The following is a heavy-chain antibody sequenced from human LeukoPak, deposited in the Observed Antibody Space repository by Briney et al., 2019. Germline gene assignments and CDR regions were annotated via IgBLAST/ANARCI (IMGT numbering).Heavy chain of an antibody. D-gene: IGHD2-2*01. V-gene: IGHV3-23*01. CDR3: AKGGYCSSTSCYYGWFDP. Sequence: GGSLRLSCEGSGFTFSSFAMSWVRQAPGKGLEWVSLIRGDGAGTYYADSVKDRFTISRDNSKNTLYLQMNSLRAEDTAVYWCAKGGYCSSTSCYYGWFDPWGQGTLVTVSS. J-gene: IGHJ5*02. CDR2: IRGDGAGT. CDR1: GFTFSSFA.